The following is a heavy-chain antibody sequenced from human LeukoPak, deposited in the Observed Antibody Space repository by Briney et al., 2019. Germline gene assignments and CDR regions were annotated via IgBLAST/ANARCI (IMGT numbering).Heavy chain of an antibody. D-gene: IGHD3-10*01. CDR3: ARLPLGAFGEVLNFDY. J-gene: IGHJ4*02. CDR2: INHSGST. V-gene: IGHV4-34*01. CDR1: GGSFSGYY. Sequence: SETLSLTCAVYGGSFSGYYWSWIRQPPGKGLEWIGEINHSGSTNYNPSLKSRVTISVDTSKNQFSLKLNSVTAADTAVYYCARLPLGAFGEVLNFDYWGQGTLVTVSS.